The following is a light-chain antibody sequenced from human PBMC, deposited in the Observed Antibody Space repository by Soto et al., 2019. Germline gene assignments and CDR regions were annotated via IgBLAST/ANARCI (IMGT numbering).Light chain of an antibody. CDR2: GAS. J-gene: IGKJ4*01. V-gene: IGKV3-15*01. CDR1: QSGSSS. Sequence: EIVMTQSPATLSVSPGERATLSCRASQSGSSSLAWYPQRPGQAPRLLIYGASTRATGMPDRFSGSGSGTEFTLTISNLQSDDFAVYYRQQYKDWPIALTFGGGTRVEI. CDR3: QQYKDWPIALT.